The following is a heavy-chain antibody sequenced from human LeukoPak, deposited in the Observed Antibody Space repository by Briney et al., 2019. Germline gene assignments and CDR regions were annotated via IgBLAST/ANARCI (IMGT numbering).Heavy chain of an antibody. J-gene: IGHJ4*02. CDR2: ITDRGGIT. CDR3: AKILPMNENFDY. V-gene: IGHV3-23*01. D-gene: IGHD1-1*01. Sequence: LSLTCTVSGGSISSGGYYWSWIRQHPGKGLEWVSTITDRGGITYYADSVKGHFTISRDNSKNTLYLQMNSLRAEDTAVYYCAKILPMNENFDYWGQGTLVTVSS. CDR1: GGSISSGGYY.